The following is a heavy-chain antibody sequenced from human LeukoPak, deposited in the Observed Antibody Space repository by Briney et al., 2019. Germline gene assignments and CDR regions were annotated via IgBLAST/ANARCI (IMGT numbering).Heavy chain of an antibody. D-gene: IGHD1-26*01. J-gene: IGHJ4*02. Sequence: ASVKVSCKASGYTFTGYYMHWVRQAPGQGLEWMGWINPNSGGTNYAQKFQGRVTMTRDTSISTAYMELSRLRSDDTAVYYCARVSGSYFHGAFDIWGQGTLVTVSS. CDR1: GYTFTGYY. V-gene: IGHV1-2*02. CDR3: ARVSGSYFHGAFDI. CDR2: INPNSGGT.